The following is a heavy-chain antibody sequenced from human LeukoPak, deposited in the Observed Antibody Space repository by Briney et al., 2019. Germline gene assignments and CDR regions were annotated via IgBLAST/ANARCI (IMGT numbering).Heavy chain of an antibody. CDR2: IYYSGST. CDR1: GGSISSSSYY. J-gene: IGHJ5*02. V-gene: IGHV4-39*01. CDR3: ARHSRGPPNWFDP. Sequence: SETLSLTCTVSGGSISSSSYYWGWIRQPPGKGLEWIGSIYYSGSTYYNPSLKSRVTISVDTSKNQFSLKLSSVTAADTAVYYCARHSRGPPNWFDPWGQGTMVTVSS.